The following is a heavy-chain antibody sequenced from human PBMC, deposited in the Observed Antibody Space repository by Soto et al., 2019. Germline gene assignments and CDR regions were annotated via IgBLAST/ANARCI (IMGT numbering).Heavy chain of an antibody. CDR3: AKDLEDSVLVPAANPPWFDP. D-gene: IGHD2-2*01. V-gene: IGHV3-30*18. CDR2: ISYDGSNK. CDR1: GFTFSSYG. J-gene: IGHJ5*02. Sequence: QVQLVESGGGVVQPGRSLRLSCAASGFTFSSYGMHWVRQAPGKGLEWVAVISYDGSNKYYADSVKGRFTISRDNSKNTMYLQMKSMRAEDAAVYYCAKDLEDSVLVPAANPPWFDPWGQGTLVTVSS.